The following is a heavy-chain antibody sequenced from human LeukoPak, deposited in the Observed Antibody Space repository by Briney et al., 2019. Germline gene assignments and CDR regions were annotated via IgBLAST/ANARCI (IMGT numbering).Heavy chain of an antibody. J-gene: IGHJ4*02. CDR2: INPSGGST. CDR1: GYTFTSYY. D-gene: IGHD3-22*01. Sequence: ASVKVSCNASGYTFTSYYMRWVRQAPGQGLEWMGIINPSGGSTSYAQKFQGRVTMTRDTSTSTVYMELSSLRSEDTAVYYCARVSYYYDSSGYPEIFDYWGQGTLVTVSS. CDR3: ARVSYYYDSSGYPEIFDY. V-gene: IGHV1-46*01.